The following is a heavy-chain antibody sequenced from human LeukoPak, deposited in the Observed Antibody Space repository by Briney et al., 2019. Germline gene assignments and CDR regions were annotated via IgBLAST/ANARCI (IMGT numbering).Heavy chain of an antibody. J-gene: IGHJ4*02. V-gene: IGHV3-21*01. CDR3: AKGQHIVTTISQEGFEY. CDR2: ISSSSSYI. CDR1: GFTFSTYS. Sequence: GGSLRLSCAASGFTFSTYSMNWVRQAPGKGLEWVSSISSSSSYIYYADSVKGRFTISRDNSRNTLYLQMNSLKTEDTAVYYCAKGQHIVTTISQEGFEYWGQGTLVTVST. D-gene: IGHD5-12*01.